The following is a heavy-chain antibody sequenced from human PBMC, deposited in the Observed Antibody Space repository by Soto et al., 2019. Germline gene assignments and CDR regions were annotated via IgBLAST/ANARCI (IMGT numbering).Heavy chain of an antibody. V-gene: IGHV1-69*12. CDR3: ASGIQLWLRRINNGYSG. CDR2: IIPMFGTA. CDR1: GGTFSTYA. Sequence: QVQLVQSGAEVKKPESSVKVSCKAPGGTFSTYAISWVRQAPGQGLEWMGGIIPMFGTANYAQRFQDRVTITAEESTNPVYMELSSLRSEDTAVYFCASGIQLWLRRINNGYSGWGQGTLVTVSS. J-gene: IGHJ4*02. D-gene: IGHD5-18*01.